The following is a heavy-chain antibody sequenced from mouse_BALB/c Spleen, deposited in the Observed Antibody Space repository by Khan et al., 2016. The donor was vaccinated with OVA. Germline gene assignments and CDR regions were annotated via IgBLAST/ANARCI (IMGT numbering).Heavy chain of an antibody. CDR2: INPSNGRT. J-gene: IGHJ2*01. Sequence: QVQLQQPGAELVKPGASVKLSCKASGYTFTSYWMHWVKQRPGQGLEWIGEINPSNGRTNYNEKFKSKATLTVDKSSSTAYLQLSSPTSEDSAAYYGARVITRAYWGQGTTLTVSS. CDR1: GYTFTSYW. D-gene: IGHD6-1*01. V-gene: IGHV1S81*02. CDR3: ARVITRAY.